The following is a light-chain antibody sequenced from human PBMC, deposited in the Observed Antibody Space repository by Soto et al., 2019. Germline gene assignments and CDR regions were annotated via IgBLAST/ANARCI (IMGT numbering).Light chain of an antibody. CDR3: QQSDTYPLP. Sequence: DIQMTQSPSFLSSSVGDRVTITCRASQAISNYLNWYQQKPGKAPNLLIFGAKTLQSGVPSRFSGSGYGTDFTLTITTLQPEDDFATYFCQQSDTYPLPFGQGTRL. CDR1: QAISNY. J-gene: IGKJ5*01. V-gene: IGKV1-39*01. CDR2: GAK.